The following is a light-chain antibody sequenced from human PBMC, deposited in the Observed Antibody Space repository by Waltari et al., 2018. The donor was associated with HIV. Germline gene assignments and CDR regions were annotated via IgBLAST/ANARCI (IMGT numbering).Light chain of an antibody. Sequence: SFVLTQSPSMSVAPGETARIACGGNNIGGESVHWYQQKPGQAPGLVMYDDSDRPSGIPGRFSGSKSKNTATLTISRVEAGDEAEYYCQLWDSRGNHVVFGGGTKLTVL. CDR2: DDS. J-gene: IGLJ2*01. CDR1: NIGGES. CDR3: QLWDSRGNHVV. V-gene: IGLV3-21*04.